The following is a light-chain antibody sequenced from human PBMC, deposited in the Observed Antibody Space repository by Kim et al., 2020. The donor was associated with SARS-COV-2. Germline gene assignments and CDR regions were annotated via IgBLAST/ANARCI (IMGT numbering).Light chain of an antibody. CDR1: QTVSRY. CDR2: DTS. V-gene: IGKV3-11*01. CDR3: QHRFNWLT. Sequence: SFPPGECATLSCRASQTVSRYLAWYQPKPGQPPRLLIYDTSIRATDIPARFTGSGSGTDFTLTITSLEPEDFAVYYCQHRFNWLTFGGGTKVDIK. J-gene: IGKJ4*01.